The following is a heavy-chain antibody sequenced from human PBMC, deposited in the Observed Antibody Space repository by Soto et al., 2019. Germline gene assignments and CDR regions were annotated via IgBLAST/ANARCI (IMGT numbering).Heavy chain of an antibody. V-gene: IGHV3-23*01. CDR3: AKDHRIWGRLVEYMDV. Sequence: LRLSCAASGFTFSSYALGWVRQAPGRGLECVSAISGSGVSTFYADSVKGRFTISRDTSKNTLYLQMNTLTAEDTAVYYCAKDHRIWGRLVEYMDVWGQGTTVTVSS. D-gene: IGHD3-10*01. J-gene: IGHJ6*02. CDR1: GFTFSSYA. CDR2: ISGSGVST.